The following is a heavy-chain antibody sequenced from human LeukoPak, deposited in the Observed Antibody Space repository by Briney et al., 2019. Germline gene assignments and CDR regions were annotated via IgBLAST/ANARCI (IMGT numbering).Heavy chain of an antibody. Sequence: KPSETLSLTCAVYGGSFSGYYWSWIRQPPGKGLEWIGEINHSGSTNYNPSLKSRVTISVDTSKSQFSLKLSSVTAADTAVYYCARGKYYDFWSGYYGVQYYFDYWGQGTLVTVSS. V-gene: IGHV4-34*01. CDR2: INHSGST. J-gene: IGHJ4*02. CDR3: ARGKYYDFWSGYYGVQYYFDY. D-gene: IGHD3-3*01. CDR1: GGSFSGYY.